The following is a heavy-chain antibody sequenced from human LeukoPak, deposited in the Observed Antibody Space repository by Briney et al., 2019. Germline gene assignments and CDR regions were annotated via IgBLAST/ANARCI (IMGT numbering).Heavy chain of an antibody. D-gene: IGHD5-18*01. J-gene: IGHJ6*02. Sequence: GGSLRLSCAASGFTFSSYAMSWVRQAPGKGLEWVSGISGSGDSSYYADSVKGRFTISRDNSKNTLYLQMSSLRAEDTAVYYCAKDKSKGIQLWSPVYGMDVWGQGTTVTVSS. CDR2: ISGSGDSS. CDR3: AKDKSKGIQLWSPVYGMDV. V-gene: IGHV3-23*01. CDR1: GFTFSSYA.